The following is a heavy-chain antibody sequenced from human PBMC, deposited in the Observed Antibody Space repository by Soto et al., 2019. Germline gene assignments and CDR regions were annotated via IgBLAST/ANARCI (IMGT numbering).Heavy chain of an antibody. J-gene: IGHJ4*02. CDR2: ITSTSSNT. CDR3: ARPYSGSYSFDY. CDR1: GFPFSSYN. D-gene: IGHD1-26*01. V-gene: IGHV3-21*01. Sequence: PGGSLRLSCAASGFPFSSYNMNWVRQAPGKGLEWVSSITSTSSNTYYADSLKGRFTISRDNAKNSLYLHMNSLRAEDTAVYFCARPYSGSYSFDYWGQGXLVTVSS.